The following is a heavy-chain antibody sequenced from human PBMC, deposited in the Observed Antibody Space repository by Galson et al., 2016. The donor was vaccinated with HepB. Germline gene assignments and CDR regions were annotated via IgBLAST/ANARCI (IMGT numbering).Heavy chain of an antibody. V-gene: IGHV3-74*01. D-gene: IGHD1-14*01. CDR2: INSDGSST. CDR1: GFTFSTYW. Sequence: SCAASGFTFSTYWMHWVRQAPGKGLVWVSRINSDGSSTTYADSVKGRFTVSRDNAKNTLYLQINSLRAEDTAVYYCVRKSTTGSGDSFQMWGQGTMVTVSS. J-gene: IGHJ3*02. CDR3: VRKSTTGSGDSFQM.